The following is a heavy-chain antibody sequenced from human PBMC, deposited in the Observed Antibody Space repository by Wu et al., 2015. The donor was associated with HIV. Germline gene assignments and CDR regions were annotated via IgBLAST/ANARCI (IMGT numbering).Heavy chain of an antibody. CDR3: ARDSLGYKYGYLVY. CDR1: GYTFSSYG. D-gene: IGHD5-12*01. V-gene: IGHV1-46*01. Sequence: QIQLVQSEAKLKKSGTSVRVSCQTSGYTFSSYGINWVRQAPGQGLEWMGIINPSDGTTTYAHNFQGRVTLTRDMSTSTVYLELSSLRSQDTAVYYCARDSLGYKYGYLVYWGQGTLVTVSS. CDR2: INPSDGTT. J-gene: IGHJ4*02.